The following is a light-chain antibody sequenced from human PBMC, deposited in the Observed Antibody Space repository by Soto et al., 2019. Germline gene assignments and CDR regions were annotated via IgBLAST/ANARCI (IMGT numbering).Light chain of an antibody. Sequence: DIVMTQSPATLSVSPGEKATLSCRASQTVSNNLAWYQQKPGQAPRLLIYFASTRATGIPARFSGSGSGTEFTLTNSSLQSEDFAVYYCQQYNQWPLTFGGGTKAETK. V-gene: IGKV3-15*01. J-gene: IGKJ4*01. CDR1: QTVSNN. CDR2: FAS. CDR3: QQYNQWPLT.